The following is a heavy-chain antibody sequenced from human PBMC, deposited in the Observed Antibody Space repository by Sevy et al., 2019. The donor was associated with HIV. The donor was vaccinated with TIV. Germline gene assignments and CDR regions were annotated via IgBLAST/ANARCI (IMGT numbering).Heavy chain of an antibody. CDR1: GGSISSSSYY. D-gene: IGHD4-4*01. CDR3: ARLNSNHFDY. V-gene: IGHV4-39*01. J-gene: IGHJ4*02. CDR2: IYYSGST. Sequence: SETLSLTCTVSGGSISSSSYYWGWIRQPPGKGLEWIGNIYYSGSTYYNPSLTSRVTISVDTAKNQFSLKLSSATAADTAVYYCARLNSNHFDYWGQGALVTVSS.